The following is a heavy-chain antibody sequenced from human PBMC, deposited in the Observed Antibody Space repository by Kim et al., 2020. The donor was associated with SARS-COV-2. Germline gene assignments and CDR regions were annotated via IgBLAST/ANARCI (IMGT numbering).Heavy chain of an antibody. CDR2: INHSGST. D-gene: IGHD6-19*01. J-gene: IGHJ5*02. CDR1: GGSFSGYY. CDR3: ARAIAVAGNGDWFDP. Sequence: SETLSLTCAVYGGSFSGYYWSWIRQPPGKGLEWIGEINHSGSTNYNPSLKSRVTISVDTSKNQFSLKLSSVTAADTAVYYCARAIAVAGNGDWFDPWGQG. V-gene: IGHV4-34*01.